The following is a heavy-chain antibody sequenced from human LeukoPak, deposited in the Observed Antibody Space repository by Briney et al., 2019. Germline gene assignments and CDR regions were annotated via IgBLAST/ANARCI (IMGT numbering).Heavy chain of an antibody. V-gene: IGHV3-30*02. CDR3: ATDISTHYFGS. CDR1: GISFRSYG. D-gene: IGHD3-9*01. J-gene: IGHJ4*02. Sequence: GGSLRLSCAASGISFRSYGMHWVRQAPGKGLEWVTFIWYDASNKYYAESVKGRFTISRDNSRNTVFLQMNSLRAEDTAIYYCATDISTHYFGSWGQGALVTVSS. CDR2: IWYDASNK.